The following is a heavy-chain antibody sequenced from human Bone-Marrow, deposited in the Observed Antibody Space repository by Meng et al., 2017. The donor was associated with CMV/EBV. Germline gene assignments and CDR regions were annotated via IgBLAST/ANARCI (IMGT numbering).Heavy chain of an antibody. CDR3: ARATLSGRGVDV. J-gene: IGHJ6*02. Sequence: GESLKISCIGSGFSFSRHWINWIRQTPEKGLQWVANISPDGSEGFHVDSAKGRFTISRDNARNSLHLQMDSLRVDDTAVYYCARATLSGRGVDVWGQGPTVTVSS. CDR2: ISPDGSEG. CDR1: GFSFSRHW. V-gene: IGHV3-7*01. D-gene: IGHD3-10*01.